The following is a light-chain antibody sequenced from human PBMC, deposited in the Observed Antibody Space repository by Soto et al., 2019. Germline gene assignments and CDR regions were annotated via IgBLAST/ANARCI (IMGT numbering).Light chain of an antibody. CDR2: ADS. V-gene: IGLV6-57*01. Sequence: NFMLTQPHSVSGSPGTTVSISCTRKSGTIASNYVQWFQQRPGKSPTTVIYADSQRPSGVPDRFSGSIDTASNSASLTISGLETEDEADYYCQSYDNSNHVLFGGGTKLTVL. CDR1: SGTIASNY. CDR3: QSYDNSNHVL. J-gene: IGLJ2*01.